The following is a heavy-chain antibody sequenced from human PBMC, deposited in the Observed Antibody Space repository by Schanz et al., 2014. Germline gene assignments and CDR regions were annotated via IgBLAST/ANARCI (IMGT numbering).Heavy chain of an antibody. Sequence: EVRLVESGGGLVKPGGSLRLSCAASGFSFSDHFMDWVRQAPGKGLEWVANIKQDGSEKYYVDSVKGRFTISRDNAKNSLYLQMNSLTAEDTAVYYCARGVRIDYWGQGTLVTVSS. CDR1: GFSFSDHF. J-gene: IGHJ4*02. CDR3: ARGVRIDY. V-gene: IGHV3-7*01. CDR2: IKQDGSEK. D-gene: IGHD3-3*01.